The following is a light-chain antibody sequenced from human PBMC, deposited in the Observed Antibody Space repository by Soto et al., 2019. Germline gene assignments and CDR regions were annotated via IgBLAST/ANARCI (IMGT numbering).Light chain of an antibody. Sequence: DIVMTQSPDSLAVSLGERVTINCKSSQSVLYSSNNKNYLAWYQQKPRQPPKLLIYWASTRDSGVPDRFSGSGSGTDFTLTNSSLQAEDVAGYYCQQYYAIPWTFGQGTKVEIK. J-gene: IGKJ1*01. V-gene: IGKV4-1*01. CDR2: WAS. CDR1: QSVLYSSNNKNY. CDR3: QQYYAIPWT.